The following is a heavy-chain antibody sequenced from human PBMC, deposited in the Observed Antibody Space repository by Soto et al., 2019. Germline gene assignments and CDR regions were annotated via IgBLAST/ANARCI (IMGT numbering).Heavy chain of an antibody. J-gene: IGHJ4*02. V-gene: IGHV6-1*01. D-gene: IGHD3-9*01. CDR1: GDSVSNNSAT. CDR2: TYYRSKWYN. Sequence: SQTLSLTCAISGDSVSNNSATWDWIRQSPSRGLEWLGRTYYRSKWYNDYAVSVKGRITINPDTSNNQLSLQLNSVTPDHTAVNYCGSIIGNSWLSSWGRGTRVTFSS. CDR3: GSIIGNSWLSS.